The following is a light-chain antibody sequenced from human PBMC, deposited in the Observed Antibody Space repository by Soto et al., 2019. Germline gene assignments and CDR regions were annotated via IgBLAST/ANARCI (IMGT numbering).Light chain of an antibody. CDR2: VAS. CDR1: QRVSSN. J-gene: IGKJ4*01. CDR3: QQYNNWPLT. V-gene: IGKV3-15*01. Sequence: EIVMTQSPATLSVSPGERATLSCRASQRVSSNLAWYQQKPGQAPRLLIYVASTRATGIPARFSGSGSGTEFTLPLSSLQSEDFAVYYCQQYNNWPLTFGGGTKVEIK.